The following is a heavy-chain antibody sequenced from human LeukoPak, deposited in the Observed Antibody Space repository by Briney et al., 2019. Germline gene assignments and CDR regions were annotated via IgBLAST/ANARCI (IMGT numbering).Heavy chain of an antibody. D-gene: IGHD2-2*02. V-gene: IGHV4-34*01. CDR3: ARPLIPYYYYYYMDV. J-gene: IGHJ6*03. CDR2: INHSGST. CDR1: GGSFSGYY. Sequence: PSETLSLTCAVYGGSFSGYYWSWIRQPPGKGLEWIGEINHSGSTNYNPSLKSRVTISVDTSKNQFSLNLSSVTAADTAVYYCARPLIPYYYYYYMDVWGKGTTVTVSS.